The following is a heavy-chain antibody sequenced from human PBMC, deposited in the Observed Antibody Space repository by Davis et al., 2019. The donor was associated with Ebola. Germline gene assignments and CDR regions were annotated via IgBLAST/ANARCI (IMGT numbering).Heavy chain of an antibody. V-gene: IGHV4-30-2*01. J-gene: IGHJ3*02. D-gene: IGHD3-22*01. CDR3: ARGPMIVVVIASTDDAFDI. Sequence: MPSETLSLTCAVSGGSISSGGYSWNWIRQPPGKGLEWIGFIYHSGSTYYNPSLKSRVTISVDASKNQFSLKLSSVTAADTAVYYCARGPMIVVVIASTDDAFDIWGQGTMVTVSS. CDR1: GGSISSGGYS. CDR2: IYHSGST.